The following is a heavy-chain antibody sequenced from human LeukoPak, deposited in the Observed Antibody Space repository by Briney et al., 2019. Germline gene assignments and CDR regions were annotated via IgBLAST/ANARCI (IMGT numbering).Heavy chain of an antibody. CDR2: MSSSGSTI. CDR3: ARDMGLDGDFDY. J-gene: IGHJ4*02. Sequence: GGSLRLSCAASGFSFSDYYMNWIRQAPGKGLEWISYMSSSGSTIYYADSVKGRFTISRDNAKNSLYLQMNSLRAEDTAVYYCARDMGLDGDFDYWGQGTLVTVSS. V-gene: IGHV3-11*04. CDR1: GFSFSDYY. D-gene: IGHD4-17*01.